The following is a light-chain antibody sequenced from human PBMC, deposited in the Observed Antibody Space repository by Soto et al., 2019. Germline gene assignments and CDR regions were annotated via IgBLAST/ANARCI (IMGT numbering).Light chain of an antibody. J-gene: IGLJ1*01. Sequence: QSALTQPRSVYGSPGQSVTISCTGISSDVDSYNRVSWYQQPPGTAPKLMIYEVSNRPSGVPDRFSGSKSGNTASLTISGLQAEDEADYYCCSYAGSHTWVFGTGTKLTVL. V-gene: IGLV2-18*02. CDR2: EVS. CDR3: CSYAGSHTWV. CDR1: SSDVDSYNR.